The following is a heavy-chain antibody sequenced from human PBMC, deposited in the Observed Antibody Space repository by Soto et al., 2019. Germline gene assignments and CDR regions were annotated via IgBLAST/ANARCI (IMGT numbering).Heavy chain of an antibody. Sequence: SETLSLTCTVSGGSISSGDYYWSWIRQPPGKGLEWIGYIYYSGSTYYNPSLKSRVTISVDTSKNQFSLKLSSVTAADTAVYYCARENNYYDSSGYQSLDYWGQGTLVTVSS. CDR2: IYYSGST. D-gene: IGHD3-22*01. V-gene: IGHV4-30-4*01. J-gene: IGHJ4*02. CDR1: GGSISSGDYY. CDR3: ARENNYYDSSGYQSLDY.